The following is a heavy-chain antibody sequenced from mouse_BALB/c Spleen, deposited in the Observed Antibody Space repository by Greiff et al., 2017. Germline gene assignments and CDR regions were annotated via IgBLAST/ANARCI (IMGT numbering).Heavy chain of an antibody. Sequence: DLVKPGASVKLSCTASGYTFTSYWINWIKQRPGQGLEWVGRIAPGSGSTYYNEMFKGKATLTVDTSSSTDYIQLSSLSSEDSAVYFCAREGLSSYAMDYWGQGTSVTVSA. CDR3: AREGLSSYAMDY. CDR2: IAPGSGST. CDR1: GYTFTSYW. J-gene: IGHJ4*01. V-gene: IGHV1S41*01. D-gene: IGHD1-1*02.